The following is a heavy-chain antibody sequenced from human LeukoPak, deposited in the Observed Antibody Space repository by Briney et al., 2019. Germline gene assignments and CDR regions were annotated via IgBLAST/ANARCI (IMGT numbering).Heavy chain of an antibody. Sequence: PSETLSLTCTVSGGSISSSSYYWGWIRQPPGKGLEWIGSIYYSGSTYYNPSLKSRVTISVDTSKNQFSLKLSSVTAADTAVYYCARHITGYYTPYYFDYWGQGTLVTVSS. D-gene: IGHD3/OR15-3a*01. V-gene: IGHV4-39*01. CDR3: ARHITGYYTPYYFDY. CDR2: IYYSGST. CDR1: GGSISSSSYY. J-gene: IGHJ4*02.